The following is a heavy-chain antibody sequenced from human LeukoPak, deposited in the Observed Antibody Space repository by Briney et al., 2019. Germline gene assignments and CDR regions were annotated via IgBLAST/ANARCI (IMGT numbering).Heavy chain of an antibody. CDR3: ARDSGWEPQQYYFDY. D-gene: IGHD1-26*01. V-gene: IGHV1-18*01. Sequence: ASVKVSCKASGYTFTSYSINWVRQAPGQGLEWIGWISASNGNTNYAQKFQGRVTMTIDSSTRTVNMELRSLRSDDTAFYFCARDSGWEPQQYYFDYWGQGTLVTVSS. CDR2: ISASNGNT. CDR1: GYTFTSYS. J-gene: IGHJ4*02.